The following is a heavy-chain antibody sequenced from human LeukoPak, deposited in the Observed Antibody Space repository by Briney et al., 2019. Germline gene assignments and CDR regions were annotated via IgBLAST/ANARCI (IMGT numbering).Heavy chain of an antibody. J-gene: IGHJ4*02. CDR2: IYYSGST. Sequence: SETLSLTCTVSSGSITRDYWSWIRQPPGRGLEWIGDIYYSGSTNYNPSLKSRVTISVDTSKNQFSLKLSSVTAADTAVYYCARAGLVYFDYWGQGTLVTVSS. CDR1: SGSITRDY. CDR3: ARAGLVYFDY. V-gene: IGHV4-59*01. D-gene: IGHD1-14*01.